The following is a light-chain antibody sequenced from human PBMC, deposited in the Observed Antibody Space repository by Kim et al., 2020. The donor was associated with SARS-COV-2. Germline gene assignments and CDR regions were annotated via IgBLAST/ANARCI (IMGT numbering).Light chain of an antibody. Sequence: ASVGDRVTITCRASQDISSYLNWYQQKPGKAPKLLIYTASSLQSGVPSRFTGSGSETDFTLTISSLQPEDFATYYCQQNYIPSRTFGQGTKVDIK. CDR2: TAS. CDR1: QDISSY. CDR3: QQNYIPSRT. J-gene: IGKJ1*01. V-gene: IGKV1-39*01.